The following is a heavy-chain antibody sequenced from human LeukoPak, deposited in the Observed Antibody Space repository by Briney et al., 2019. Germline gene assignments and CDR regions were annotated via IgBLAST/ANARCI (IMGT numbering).Heavy chain of an antibody. D-gene: IGHD3-10*01. CDR3: AKGVTPDY. CDR1: GGSISSYY. J-gene: IGHJ4*02. CDR2: IYYSGST. V-gene: IGHV4-59*01. Sequence: SETLSLTCTVSGGSISSYYWSWIRQPPGKGLEWIGYIYYSGSTNYNPSLKSRVTISVDTSKNQFSLKLSSVTAADTAVYYCAKGVTPDYWGQGTLVTVSS.